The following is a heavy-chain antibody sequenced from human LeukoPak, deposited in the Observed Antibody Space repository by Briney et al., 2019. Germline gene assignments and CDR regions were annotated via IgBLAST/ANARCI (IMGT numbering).Heavy chain of an antibody. J-gene: IGHJ5*02. Sequence: ASVKVSCKASGYTFTGYYIHWVRQAPGQGIEWMGWINPNSGGTNYAQKFQGRVTMTRDTSISTAYMELSRLTSDDTAVYYCARLYCSSTSCYLGRDNWFDPWGQGTLVTVSS. CDR1: GYTFTGYY. V-gene: IGHV1-2*02. CDR2: INPNSGGT. CDR3: ARLYCSSTSCYLGRDNWFDP. D-gene: IGHD2-2*01.